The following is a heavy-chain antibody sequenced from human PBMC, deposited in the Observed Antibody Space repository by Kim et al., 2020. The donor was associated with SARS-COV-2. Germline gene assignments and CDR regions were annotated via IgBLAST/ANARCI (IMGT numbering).Heavy chain of an antibody. J-gene: IGHJ6*02. D-gene: IGHD5-12*01. CDR1: GFTFSSYS. V-gene: IGHV3-48*02. Sequence: GGSLRLSCAASGFTFSSYSMNWVRQAPGKGLEWVSYISSSSSTIYYADSVKGRFTISRDNAKNSLYLQMNSLRDEDTAVYYCARGREGYNHPGYYYGMDVWGQGTTFTVSS. CDR2: ISSSSSTI. CDR3: ARGREGYNHPGYYYGMDV.